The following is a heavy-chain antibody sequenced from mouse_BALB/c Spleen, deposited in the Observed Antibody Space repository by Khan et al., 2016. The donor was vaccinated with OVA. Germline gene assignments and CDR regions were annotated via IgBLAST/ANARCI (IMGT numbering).Heavy chain of an antibody. V-gene: IGHV1-20*02. J-gene: IGHJ2*01. D-gene: IGHD1-1*01. CDR2: INPHIGET. CDR3: ARKNGSDFDY. Sequence: VRLQQSGPELVKPGASVKISCKASGYSFTGYFMNWVMQSHGKSLEWIGRINPHIGETLYNQKFKGKATLTVDESSRTAHMELRSLASEDSAVYYCARKNGSDFDYWGQGTTLKVSS. CDR1: GYSFTGYF.